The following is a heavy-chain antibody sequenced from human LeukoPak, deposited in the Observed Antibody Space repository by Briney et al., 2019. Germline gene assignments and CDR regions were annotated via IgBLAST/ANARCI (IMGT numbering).Heavy chain of an antibody. D-gene: IGHD3-9*01. CDR1: GSTFTSYW. V-gene: IGHV5-51*01. CDR3: ARRYYDILTGHLDY. J-gene: IGHJ4*02. CDR2: IYPGDSDT. Sequence: GESLKISCQGSGSTFTSYWIGWARQLPGKGLEWMGIIYPGDSDTRYSPSFQGQVTISADKSISTAYLQWSSLKASDTAMYYCARRYYDILTGHLDYWGQGTLVTVSS.